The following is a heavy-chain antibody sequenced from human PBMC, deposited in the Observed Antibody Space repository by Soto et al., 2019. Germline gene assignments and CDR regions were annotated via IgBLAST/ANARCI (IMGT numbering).Heavy chain of an antibody. D-gene: IGHD3-9*01. V-gene: IGHV4-30-2*01. CDR2: IYHSGST. CDR3: ARALILTGYYMGPLNWFDP. Sequence: PSETLSLTCSVSGGSTSSGDYYWSWIRQPPGKGLEWIGYIYHSGSTYYNPSLKSRVTISVDRSKNQFSLKLSSVTAADTAVYYCARALILTGYYMGPLNWFDPWGQGTLVTVSS. J-gene: IGHJ5*02. CDR1: GGSTSSGDYY.